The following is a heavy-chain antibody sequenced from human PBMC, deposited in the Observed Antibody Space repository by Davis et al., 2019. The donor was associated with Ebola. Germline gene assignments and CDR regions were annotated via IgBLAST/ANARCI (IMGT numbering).Heavy chain of an antibody. CDR2: ISPHNGNT. Sequence: ASVKVSCKASGYPFTSSGVTWVRQAPGQGLEWMGWISPHNGNTKYAQKFQGRVTVTTDTSTSTAYMELRSLRSDDTAMYYCARVDVSSAFDIWGRGTMVTVSS. CDR1: GYPFTSSG. J-gene: IGHJ3*02. D-gene: IGHD3-16*01. CDR3: ARVDVSSAFDI. V-gene: IGHV1-18*04.